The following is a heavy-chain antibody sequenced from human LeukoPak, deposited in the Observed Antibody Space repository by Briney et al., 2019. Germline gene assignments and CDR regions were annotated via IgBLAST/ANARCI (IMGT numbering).Heavy chain of an antibody. CDR1: GVTLSTYA. Sequence: GGSLRLSCAASGVTLSTYAMSWARQAPGKGLEWVSAISGSGGSTYYADSVKGRFTISRDNSKNTLYLQMNSLRAEDTAVYYCAKDALNYYDSSGYSRWGQGTLVTVSS. D-gene: IGHD3-22*01. J-gene: IGHJ4*02. V-gene: IGHV3-23*01. CDR2: ISGSGGST. CDR3: AKDALNYYDSSGYSR.